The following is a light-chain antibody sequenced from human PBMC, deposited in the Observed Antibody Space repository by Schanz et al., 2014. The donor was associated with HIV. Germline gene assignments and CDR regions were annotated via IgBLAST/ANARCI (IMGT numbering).Light chain of an antibody. CDR2: RAS. CDR3: QQYGNSPPT. J-gene: IGKJ2*01. CDR1: QRVSNK. Sequence: EIVLTQSPGTLSLSPGERATLSCRASQRVSNKLAWYQQKPGQAPRLLIYRASTRAAGIPDRFSGSGSGTVFTLTISRLEPEDFAVYSCQQYGNSPPTFGQGTKLEIK. V-gene: IGKV3-20*01.